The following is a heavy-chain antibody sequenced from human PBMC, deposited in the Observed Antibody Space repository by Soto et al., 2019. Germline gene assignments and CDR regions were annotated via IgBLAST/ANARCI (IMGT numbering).Heavy chain of an antibody. J-gene: IGHJ6*02. CDR2: ISSSSSTI. CDR1: GFTFSSYS. CDR3: ARSGTRTDYYYGMDV. D-gene: IGHD1-26*01. V-gene: IGHV3-48*01. Sequence: EVQLVESGGGLVQPGGSLRLSCAASGFTFSSYSMNWVRQAPGKGLEWVSYISSSSSTIYYADSVKGRFTISRDNAKISLYLQMNSLRAEDTAVYYCARSGTRTDYYYGMDVWGQGTTVTVSS.